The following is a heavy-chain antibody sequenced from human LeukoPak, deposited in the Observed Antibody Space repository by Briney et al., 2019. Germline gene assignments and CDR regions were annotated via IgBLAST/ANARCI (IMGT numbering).Heavy chain of an antibody. V-gene: IGHV4-39*01. CDR2: IYYSGST. J-gene: IGHJ1*01. CDR3: ASRYYYDTRGYFLH. Sequence: SETLSLTCTVSGNSIMSSSYYWVWIRQSPEKGLEWIGSIYYSGSTYYSASFKSRVTISVDTSQNQFSLKLRSVTATDRAVYYCASRYYYDTRGYFLHWGQGTLVTVSS. D-gene: IGHD3-22*01. CDR1: GNSIMSSSYY.